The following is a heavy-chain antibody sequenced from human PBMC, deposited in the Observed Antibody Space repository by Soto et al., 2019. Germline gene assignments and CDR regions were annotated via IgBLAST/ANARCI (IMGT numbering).Heavy chain of an antibody. CDR1: GFAFSPYA. J-gene: IGHJ5*02. CDR3: AKVTKRAAAGRYEYYRHGNSTLEGRVVVGAPSGLDIAKSLQALP. V-gene: IGHV3-23*01. D-gene: IGHD2-2*01. CDR2: ISGSGGSS. Sequence: GGSLRLSCAASGFAFSPYAMTWVRQAPGKGLEWVSVISGSGGSSYYAASVKGRFTIPRDNSKNKVYLQMNGLRAEDTALYFCAKVTKRAAAGRYEYYRHGNSTLEGRVVVGAPSGLDIAKSLQALPW.